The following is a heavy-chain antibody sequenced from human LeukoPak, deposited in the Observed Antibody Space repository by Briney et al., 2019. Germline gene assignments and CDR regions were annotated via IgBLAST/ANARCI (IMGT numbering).Heavy chain of an antibody. V-gene: IGHV3-23*01. Sequence: GGSLRLSCAVSGITLSNYAMSWVRQAPGKGLEWVAGISGSGGGTHYADSVKGRFTISRDNPKNTLYLQMNNLRAGDTAVYFCAKRGVVIRVILVGFQKEAYYFDSWGQGALVTVSS. CDR3: AKRGVVIRVILVGFQKEAYYFDS. J-gene: IGHJ4*02. CDR2: ISGSGGGT. CDR1: GITLSNYA. D-gene: IGHD3-22*01.